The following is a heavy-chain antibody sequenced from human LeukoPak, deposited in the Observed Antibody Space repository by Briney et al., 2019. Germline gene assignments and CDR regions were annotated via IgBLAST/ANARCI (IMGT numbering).Heavy chain of an antibody. CDR2: ISYDGSNK. CDR1: GFTFSSYA. J-gene: IGHJ4*02. V-gene: IGHV3-30-3*01. D-gene: IGHD2-15*01. CDR3: AREADCSGGSCYSGFDY. Sequence: GRSLRPSCAASGFTFSSYAMHWVRQAPGKGLEWVAFISYDGSNKYYADSVKGRFTISRDNSKNTLYLQMNSLRAEDTAVYYCAREADCSGGSCYSGFDYWGQGILVIVSS.